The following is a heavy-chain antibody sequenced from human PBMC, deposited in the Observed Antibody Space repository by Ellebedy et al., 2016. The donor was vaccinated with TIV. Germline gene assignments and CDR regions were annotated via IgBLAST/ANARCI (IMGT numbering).Heavy chain of an antibody. CDR3: ATTGDRTIPY. Sequence: GGSLRLXXAASGFIFSDYYMSWIRQAPGKGLEHISYISSSSSYTRYADSVKGRFTISRDNAKNSLYLQMNSLRVEDTAVYYCATTGDRTIPYWGQGILVTVSS. V-gene: IGHV3-11*06. J-gene: IGHJ4*02. CDR1: GFIFSDYY. D-gene: IGHD1-14*01. CDR2: ISSSSSYT.